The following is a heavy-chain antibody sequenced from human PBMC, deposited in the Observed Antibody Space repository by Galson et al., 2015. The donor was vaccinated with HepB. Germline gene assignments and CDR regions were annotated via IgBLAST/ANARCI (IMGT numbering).Heavy chain of an antibody. CDR1: GGSISSYY. CDR2: IYYSGST. D-gene: IGHD3-10*01. Sequence: SETLSLTCTVSGGSISSYYWSWIRQPPGKGLVWIGYIYYSGSTNYNPSLKSRVTISVDTSKNQFSLKLSSVTAADTAVYYCAREVGSGSDLYYFDYWGQGTLVTVSS. V-gene: IGHV4-59*01. CDR3: AREVGSGSDLYYFDY. J-gene: IGHJ4*02.